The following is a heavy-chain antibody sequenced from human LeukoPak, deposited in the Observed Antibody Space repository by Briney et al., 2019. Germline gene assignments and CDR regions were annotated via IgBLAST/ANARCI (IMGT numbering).Heavy chain of an antibody. CDR3: ARITRDTAMVFDP. J-gene: IGHJ5*02. CDR1: GYTFTSYY. CDR2: INPSGGST. Sequence: GSVKVSCKASGYTFTSYYMHWVRLAPGQGLEWMGIINPSGGSTSYAQKFQGRVTMTRDMSTSTVYMELSSLRSEDTAVYYCARITRDTAMVFDPWGQGTLVTVSS. V-gene: IGHV1-46*01. D-gene: IGHD5-18*01.